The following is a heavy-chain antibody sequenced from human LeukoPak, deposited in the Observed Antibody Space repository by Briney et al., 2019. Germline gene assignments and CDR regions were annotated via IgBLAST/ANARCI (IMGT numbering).Heavy chain of an antibody. V-gene: IGHV1-69*13. CDR1: GYTFTSYD. CDR2: IIPIFGTA. J-gene: IGHJ3*02. CDR3: ARYHNGYDAFDI. Sequence: GASVKVSCKASGYTFTSYDINWVRQATGQGLEWMGGIIPIFGTANYAQKFQGRVTITADESTSTAYMELSSLRSEDTAVYYCARYHNGYDAFDIWGQGTMVTVSS. D-gene: IGHD1-1*01.